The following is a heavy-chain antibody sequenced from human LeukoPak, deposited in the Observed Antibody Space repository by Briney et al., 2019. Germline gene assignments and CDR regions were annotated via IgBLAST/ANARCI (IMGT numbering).Heavy chain of an antibody. CDR2: IEGDESGP. J-gene: IGHJ4*02. CDR3: VRSRWPYYFDY. V-gene: IGHV3-74*01. D-gene: IGHD2-15*01. Sequence: GGSLRLSCAASGFTFSNYWMHWVRQAPGKGLVWVSHIEGDESGPTYADSVKGRFTISRDNAKSTLYLQMKSLRVEDTGVYYCVRSRWPYYFDYWGQGALVTVSS. CDR1: GFTFSNYW.